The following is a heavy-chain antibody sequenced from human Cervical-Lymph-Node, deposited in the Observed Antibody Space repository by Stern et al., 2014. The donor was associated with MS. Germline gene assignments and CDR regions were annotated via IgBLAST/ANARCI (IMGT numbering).Heavy chain of an antibody. CDR2: ISYDGTNK. V-gene: IGHV3-30*04. D-gene: IGHD1-26*01. CDR1: GFTFSRYA. Sequence: QVQLVESGGGVVQPGRSLRLSCAASGFTFSRYAMHWVRQAPGKGPEWVAVISYDGTNKYYADSVKGRFTISRDDSKSTLYLQVNSLRPEDTAVYYCTRVSSGNAKWGFENGGQGALVPVSS. J-gene: IGHJ4*02. CDR3: TRVSSGNAKWGFEN.